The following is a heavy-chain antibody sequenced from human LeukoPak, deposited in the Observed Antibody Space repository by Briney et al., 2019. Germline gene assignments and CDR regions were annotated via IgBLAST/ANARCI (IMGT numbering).Heavy chain of an antibody. CDR1: GFTFIAYA. J-gene: IGHJ5*02. CDR3: AKNAAAAGVNWFDP. V-gene: IGHV3-23*01. D-gene: IGHD6-13*01. Sequence: PGGSLRLSCAASGFTFIAYAMGWVRQAPGKGLEWVSALSGSGGITDYADSVKGRFTISRDNSKNTLYLQMNSLRAEDTAVYYCAKNAAAAGVNWFDPWGQGTLVTVSS. CDR2: LSGSGGIT.